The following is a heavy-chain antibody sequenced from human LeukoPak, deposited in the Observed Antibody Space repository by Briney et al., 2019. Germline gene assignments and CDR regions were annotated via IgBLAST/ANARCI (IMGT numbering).Heavy chain of an antibody. J-gene: IGHJ3*02. D-gene: IGHD3-22*01. CDR2: INPNSGGT. CDR3: ARDRDSSGYKTHDAFDI. V-gene: IGHV1-2*02. CDR1: GYTFTGYY. Sequence: ASVKVSCKASGYTFTGYYMHWVRQAPGQGPEWMGWINPNSGGTNYAQKFQGRVTMTRDTSISTAYMELSRLRSDDTAVYYCARDRDSSGYKTHDAFDIWGQGTMVTVSS.